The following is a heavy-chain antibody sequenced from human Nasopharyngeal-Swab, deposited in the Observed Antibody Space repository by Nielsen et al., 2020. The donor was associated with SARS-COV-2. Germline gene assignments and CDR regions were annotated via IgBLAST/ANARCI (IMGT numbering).Heavy chain of an antibody. V-gene: IGHV3-33*06. Sequence: VRQAPGKGLEWVAVIWYDGSNKYYADSVKGRFTISRDNSKNTLYLQMNSLRAEDTAAYYCANSDFWSGYYKPHYYYYGMDVWGQGTTVTVSS. D-gene: IGHD3-3*01. CDR2: IWYDGSNK. J-gene: IGHJ6*02. CDR3: ANSDFWSGYYKPHYYYYGMDV.